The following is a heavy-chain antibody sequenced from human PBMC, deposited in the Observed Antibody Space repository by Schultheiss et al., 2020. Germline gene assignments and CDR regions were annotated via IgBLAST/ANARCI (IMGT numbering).Heavy chain of an antibody. CDR3: ARCDSSGYYSYYYYGMDV. CDR1: GGSISSSNW. V-gene: IGHV4-4*02. CDR2: IYHSGST. D-gene: IGHD3-22*01. Sequence: SETLSLTCAVSGGSISSSNWWSWVRQPPGKGLEWIGEIYHSGSTNYNPSLKSRVTISVDKSKNQFSLKLSSVTAADTAVYYCARCDSSGYYSYYYYGMDVWGQGTTVNVSS. J-gene: IGHJ6*02.